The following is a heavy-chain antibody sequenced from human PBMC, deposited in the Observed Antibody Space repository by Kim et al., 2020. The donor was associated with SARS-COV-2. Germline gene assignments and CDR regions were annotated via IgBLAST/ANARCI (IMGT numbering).Heavy chain of an antibody. Sequence: SVKGRFTISRDNAKNSLYLQMNSLRAEDTALYYCAKDLYGSGSYFGPFDYWGQGTLVTVSS. D-gene: IGHD3-10*01. V-gene: IGHV3-9*01. CDR3: AKDLYGSGSYFGPFDY. J-gene: IGHJ4*02.